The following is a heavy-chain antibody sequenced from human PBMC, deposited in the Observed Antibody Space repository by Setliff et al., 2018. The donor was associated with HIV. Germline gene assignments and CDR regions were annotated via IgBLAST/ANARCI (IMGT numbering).Heavy chain of an antibody. CDR1: GYTFTNSD. CDR2: LKPGDGST. V-gene: IGHV1-46*01. J-gene: IGHJ5*02. CDR3: VRDQDCIKTRCYKGFDP. D-gene: IGHD2-2*02. Sequence: ASVKVSCKASGYTFTNSDINWVRQAPGQGLEWMGILKPGDGSTRYGHKFQGRVTMTRDSSTRTINMELRSLQSEDTAVYYCVRDQDCIKTRCYKGFDPWGQGTLVTVSS.